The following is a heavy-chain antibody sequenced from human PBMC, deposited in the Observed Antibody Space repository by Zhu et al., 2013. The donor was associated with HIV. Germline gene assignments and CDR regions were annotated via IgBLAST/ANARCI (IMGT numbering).Heavy chain of an antibody. CDR2: IIPILGIA. V-gene: IGHV1-69*02. CDR1: GGTFSSYT. D-gene: IGHD3-3*01. CDR3: ARAGTPKVLITSMDV. Sequence: QVQLVQSGAEVKKPGSSVKVSCKASGGTFSSYTISWVRQAPGQGLEWMGRIIPILGIANYAQKFQGRVTITADKSTSTAYMELSSLRSEDTAVYYCARAGTPKVLITSMDVWGQGTTVTVSS. J-gene: IGHJ6*02.